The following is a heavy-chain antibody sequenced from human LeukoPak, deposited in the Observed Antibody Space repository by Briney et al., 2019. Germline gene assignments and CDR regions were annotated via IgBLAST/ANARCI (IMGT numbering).Heavy chain of an antibody. J-gene: IGHJ3*02. D-gene: IGHD3-10*01. CDR2: INPSGGST. CDR3: ARAESPGDAFDI. V-gene: IGHV1-46*03. CDR1: GYTFTSYY. Sequence: ASVKVSCKASGYTFTSYYMHWMLQAPGQGLEWMGIINPSGGSTSYAQKFQGRVTMTRDTSTSTVYMELSSLRSEDTAVYYCARAESPGDAFDIWGQGTMVTVSS.